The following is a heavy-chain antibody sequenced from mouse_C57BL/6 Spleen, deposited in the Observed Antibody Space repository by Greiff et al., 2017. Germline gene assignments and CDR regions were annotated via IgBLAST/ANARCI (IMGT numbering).Heavy chain of an antibody. J-gene: IGHJ2*01. Sequence: QVQLQQPGAELVKPGASVKLSCKASGYTFTSYWMHWVKQRPGRGLEWIGRIDPNSGGTKYNEKFKSKATLTVDKPSSTADRQLSSLTSEDSAVYYCARGERILQYYVDDWGQGTTLTVSS. CDR3: ARGERILQYYVDD. CDR1: GYTFTSYW. V-gene: IGHV1-72*01. CDR2: IDPNSGGT.